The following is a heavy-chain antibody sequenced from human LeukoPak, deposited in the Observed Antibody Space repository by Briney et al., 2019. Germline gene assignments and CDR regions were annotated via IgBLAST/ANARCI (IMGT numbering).Heavy chain of an antibody. CDR3: ARHRVAAGEFGY. CDR1: AGSISNYY. CDR2: ISYSGST. V-gene: IGHV4-59*08. J-gene: IGHJ4*02. D-gene: IGHD6-25*01. Sequence: SETLSLTCTVSAGSISNYYWSWIRQPPGKGLEWIGYISYSGSTNYNPSLKSRVTISVDTSKNQFSLKVRSVTAADTAVYYCARHRVAAGEFGYWGQGTLVTVSS.